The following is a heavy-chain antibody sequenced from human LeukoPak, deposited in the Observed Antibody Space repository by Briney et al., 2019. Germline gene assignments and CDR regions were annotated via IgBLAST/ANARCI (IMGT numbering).Heavy chain of an antibody. CDR1: GFTFSSYA. J-gene: IGHJ4*02. V-gene: IGHV3-64*01. Sequence: QPGGSLRLSCAASGFTFSSYAMHWVRQAPGKGLEYVSAISSNGGSTYYANSVKGRFTISRDNSKNTLYLQMGSLRAEDMAVYYCARRGSGYDLPYWGQGTLVTVSS. D-gene: IGHD5-12*01. CDR3: ARRGSGYDLPY. CDR2: ISSNGGST.